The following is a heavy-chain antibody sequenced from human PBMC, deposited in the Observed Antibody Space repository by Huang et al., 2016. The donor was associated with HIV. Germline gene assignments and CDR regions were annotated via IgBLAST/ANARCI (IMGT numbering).Heavy chain of an antibody. CDR2: FDPEESET. CDR1: GYTVSELS. CDR3: ATATPDVGAGVLRSAFDI. V-gene: IGHV1-24*01. J-gene: IGHJ3*02. D-gene: IGHD2-15*01. Sequence: QVQLVESGAELKKPGASVRVSCKVSGYTVSELSLHWVRQAPEKGLEWMGGFDPEESETIYRQRLQGRVTMTEDTSTDTAYMELSSLRPEDTAVYYCATATPDVGAGVLRSAFDIWGQGTMVTVSS.